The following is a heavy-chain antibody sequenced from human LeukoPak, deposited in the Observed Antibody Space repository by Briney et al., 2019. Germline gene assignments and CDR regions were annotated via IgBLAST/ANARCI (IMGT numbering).Heavy chain of an antibody. CDR1: GYTFTNYY. CDR3: AREYSSGQN. Sequence: ASVKVSCKASGYTFTNYYMHWVRQAPGQGLEWMGWINCISGGTNYAQKFQGRVTMTKDTSISTAYMELSRLRSDDTAMYYCAREYSSGQNWGQGTLVTVSS. D-gene: IGHD6-19*01. J-gene: IGHJ4*02. CDR2: INCISGGT. V-gene: IGHV1-2*02.